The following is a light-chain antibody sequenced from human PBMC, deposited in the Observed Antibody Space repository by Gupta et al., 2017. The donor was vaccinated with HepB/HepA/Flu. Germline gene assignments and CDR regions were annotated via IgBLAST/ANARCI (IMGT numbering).Light chain of an antibody. CDR3: MQALQTSFT. CDR1: QSLLHSNGYKY. Sequence: DIVMTQSPLSLLVTPGEPASISCRSSQSLLHSNGYKYLDWYLQKPGQSPQLLIYLGSNRASGVPDRFSGSGSGTDFTLKISRVEAEDVGVYYCMQALQTSFTFGPGTKVDIK. J-gene: IGKJ3*01. V-gene: IGKV2-28*01. CDR2: LGS.